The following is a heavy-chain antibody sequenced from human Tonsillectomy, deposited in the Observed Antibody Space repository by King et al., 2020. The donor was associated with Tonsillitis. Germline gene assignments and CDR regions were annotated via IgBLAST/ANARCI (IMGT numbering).Heavy chain of an antibody. Sequence: QLQLQESGPGLVKPSETLSRTCVVSGGSISISGYYWGWIRQPPGKGLEWIGTIYFTGRTYYTPSLTSRVAISADPSQNQFSLRLSSVTAEDTVIYHCSSRPDSPALYYYKGLDVWGPGTTVIVSS. CDR2: IYFTGRT. V-gene: IGHV4-39*01. CDR3: SSRPDSPALYYYKGLDV. J-gene: IGHJ6*02. CDR1: GGSISISGYY.